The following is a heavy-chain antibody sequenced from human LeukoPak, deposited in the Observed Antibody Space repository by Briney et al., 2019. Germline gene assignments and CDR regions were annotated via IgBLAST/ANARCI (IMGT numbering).Heavy chain of an antibody. D-gene: IGHD6-19*01. CDR2: ISAYNGNT. CDR1: GYTFTSYG. V-gene: IGHV1-18*01. Sequence: GASVKVSCKASGYTFTSYGISWVRQAPGQGLEWMGWISAYNGNTNYAQKLQGRVTMTTDTSTSTAYMELRSLRSDDTAVYYCARDAPYSSGWYREYFDYWGQGTLVTVSS. CDR3: ARDAPYSSGWYREYFDY. J-gene: IGHJ4*02.